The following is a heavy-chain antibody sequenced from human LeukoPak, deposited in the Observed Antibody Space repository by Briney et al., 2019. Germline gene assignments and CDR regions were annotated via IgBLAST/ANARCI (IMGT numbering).Heavy chain of an antibody. J-gene: IGHJ6*04. CDR2: IIPIFDTT. CDR1: GGTFSSYA. CDR3: ARDTLSVVVPAAIQSTPDHYYYGMDV. D-gene: IGHD2-2*01. V-gene: IGHV1-69*13. Sequence: SVTVSCTASGGTFSSYAISWVRQAPGQGLEWMGGIIPIFDTTNYAQRFQGRVTITADESTSTAYMELTSLRSEDTAVYYCARDTLSVVVPAAIQSTPDHYYYGMDVWGKGTTVTVFS.